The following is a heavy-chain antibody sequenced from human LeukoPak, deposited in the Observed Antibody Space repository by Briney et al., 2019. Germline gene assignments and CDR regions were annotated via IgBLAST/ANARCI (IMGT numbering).Heavy chain of an antibody. Sequence: SETLSLTCTVSGGSISSYYWSWIRQPPGKGLEWIGYIYYSGSTYYNPSLKSRVTISVDTSKNQFSLKLSSVTAADTAVYYCARIPRFTSLYFDYWGQGTLVTVSS. V-gene: IGHV4-59*08. D-gene: IGHD3-3*01. CDR3: ARIPRFTSLYFDY. CDR1: GGSISSYY. J-gene: IGHJ4*02. CDR2: IYYSGST.